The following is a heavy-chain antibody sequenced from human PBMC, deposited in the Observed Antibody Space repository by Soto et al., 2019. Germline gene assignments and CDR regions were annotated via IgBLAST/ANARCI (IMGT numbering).Heavy chain of an antibody. CDR3: ARAAMGGSSWPFDY. CDR1: GGSISSSNW. V-gene: IGHV4-4*02. Sequence: QVQLQESGPGLVKPSGTLSLTCAVSGGSISSSNWWSWVRQPPGKGLEWIGEIYHSGSTNYNPSLKSRVTISVDKSETQFSRRLSSVTAADTAVYYCARAAMGGSSWPFDYWGQGTLVTVSS. CDR2: IYHSGST. D-gene: IGHD6-13*01. J-gene: IGHJ4*02.